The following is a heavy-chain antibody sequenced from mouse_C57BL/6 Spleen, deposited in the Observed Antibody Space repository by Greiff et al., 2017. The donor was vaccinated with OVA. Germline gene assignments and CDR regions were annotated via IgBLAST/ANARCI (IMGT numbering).Heavy chain of an antibody. CDR3: TTYGNCAY. D-gene: IGHD2-1*01. V-gene: IGHV14-4*01. CDR1: GFNIKDDY. Sequence: EVQLQQSGAELVRPGASVKLSRTASGFNIKDDYMHWVKQRPEQGLEWIGWIDPENGDTEYASKFQGKATITADTSSNTAYLQLSSLTSEDTAVYYCTTYGNCAYWGQGTLVTVSA. CDR2: IDPENGDT. J-gene: IGHJ3*01.